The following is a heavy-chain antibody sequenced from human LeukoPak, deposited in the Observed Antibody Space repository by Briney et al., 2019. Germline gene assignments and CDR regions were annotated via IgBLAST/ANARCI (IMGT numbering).Heavy chain of an antibody. V-gene: IGHV3-33*01. J-gene: IGHJ4*02. D-gene: IGHD2-2*01. CDR1: GFTFSSYV. Sequence: GGSLRLSCAASGFTFSSYVMHWVRQAPGKGLEWVAVIWYDGSNKYDADSVKGRFTISRDNSKNTLYPQMNSLRAEDTAVYYCARSGCSRTSCYGGFDYWGQGTLVTVSS. CDR3: ARSGCSRTSCYGGFDY. CDR2: IWYDGSNK.